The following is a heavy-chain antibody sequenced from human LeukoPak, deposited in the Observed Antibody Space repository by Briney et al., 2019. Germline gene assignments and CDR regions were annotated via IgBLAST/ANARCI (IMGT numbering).Heavy chain of an antibody. CDR3: AKDVSTGWSFDS. V-gene: IGHV3-30*02. D-gene: IGHD6-19*01. J-gene: IGHJ4*02. CDR1: GFTYNNYG. Sequence: HPGGSLRLSCAASGFTYNNYGMHWVRQASGKGLEWVTFISYDGSDKSYADSVKGRFIISRDNSKKTLYLQMNSLTADDTAVYYCAKDVSTGWSFDSWGQGTLVTVSS. CDR2: ISYDGSDK.